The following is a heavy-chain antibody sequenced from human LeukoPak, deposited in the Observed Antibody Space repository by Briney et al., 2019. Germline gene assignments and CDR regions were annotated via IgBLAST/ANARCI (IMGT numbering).Heavy chain of an antibody. CDR2: IYSGGST. V-gene: IGHV3-66*01. D-gene: IGHD3-10*01. CDR1: GFTVSSNY. CDR3: VKVYGSGSYYFPDY. Sequence: GGSLRLSCAASGFTVSSNYMSWVRQAPVKVLEWVSVIYSGGSTYYADSVKGRFTISRDNSKNTLYLQMISLRAEDTAVYYCVKVYGSGSYYFPDYWGQGTLVTVSS. J-gene: IGHJ4*02.